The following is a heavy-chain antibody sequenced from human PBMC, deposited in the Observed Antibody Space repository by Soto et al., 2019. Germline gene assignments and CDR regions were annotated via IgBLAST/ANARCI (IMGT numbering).Heavy chain of an antibody. J-gene: IGHJ4*02. D-gene: IGHD6-6*01. V-gene: IGHV3-72*01. CDR2: SRNKANSYTT. CDR1: GFTFSDHY. CDR3: ARGYEYSSSH. Sequence: PGGSLRLSCAASGFTFSDHYMDWVRQAPGKGLEWVGRSRNKANSYTTEYAASVKGRFTISRDESKDSLYLQMNSLKAEDTAVYYCARGYEYSSSHWGQGTLVTVSS.